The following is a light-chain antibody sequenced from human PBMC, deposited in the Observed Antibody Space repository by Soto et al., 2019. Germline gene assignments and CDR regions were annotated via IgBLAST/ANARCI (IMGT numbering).Light chain of an antibody. CDR2: SNN. J-gene: IGLJ1*01. CDR3: SAWDESLSGHDV. Sequence: QYVLTQPPSASGNPGQRVTISCSGSSSNIGSNTVNWYQQLPGTAPKLLIYSNNQRPSGVPDPFSGSKSCTSASLAISGLKSGDEADYYCSAWDESLSGHDVFGTGTKLTVL. V-gene: IGLV1-44*01. CDR1: SSNIGSNT.